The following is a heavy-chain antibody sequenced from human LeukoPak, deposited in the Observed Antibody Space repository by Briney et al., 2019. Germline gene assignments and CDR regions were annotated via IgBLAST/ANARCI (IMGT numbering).Heavy chain of an antibody. Sequence: ASVTVSCTASGYMFTAYTMNWVRQAPGQGLEWMGWINTNTGNPTYAQGFTGRFVFSLDTSVSTAYLQISSLKAEDTAVYYCARDCYDFWSGYLETENWFDPWGQGTLVTVSS. D-gene: IGHD3-3*01. CDR3: ARDCYDFWSGYLETENWFDP. CDR2: INTNTGNP. J-gene: IGHJ5*02. V-gene: IGHV7-4-1*02. CDR1: GYMFTAYT.